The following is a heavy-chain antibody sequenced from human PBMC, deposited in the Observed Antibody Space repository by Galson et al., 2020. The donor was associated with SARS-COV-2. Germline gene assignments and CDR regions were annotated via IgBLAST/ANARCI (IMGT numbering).Heavy chain of an antibody. CDR2: ISHDGKIQ. D-gene: IGHD1-26*01. J-gene: IGHJ3*02. Sequence: GGSLRLSCAASGFTFTNYAMHWVRQAPGKGLEWLTVISHDGKIQVYADSVKGRFTISRDNSGNMVFLQIVSLRPDDTALHYCTRDVSGGASDIWGQGTMVTVSS. V-gene: IGHV3-30*04. CDR3: TRDVSGGASDI. CDR1: GFTFTNYA.